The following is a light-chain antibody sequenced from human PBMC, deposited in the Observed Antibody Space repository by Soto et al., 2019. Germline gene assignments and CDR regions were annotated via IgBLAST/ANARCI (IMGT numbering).Light chain of an antibody. Sequence: EIVLTQSPGTLSLSPGERATLSCRASQSVSNNYLAWYQQNPGQGPRILIYGASNRATGVQDRFSGSGSGTAFTLTIRRMEPEEFAVYHCQQYGSSGTFGQGTKVDIK. J-gene: IGKJ1*01. CDR3: QQYGSSGT. CDR2: GAS. CDR1: QSVSNNY. V-gene: IGKV3-20*01.